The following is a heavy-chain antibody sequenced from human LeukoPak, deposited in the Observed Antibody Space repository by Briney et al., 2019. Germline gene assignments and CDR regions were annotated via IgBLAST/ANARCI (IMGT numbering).Heavy chain of an antibody. D-gene: IGHD5-18*01. CDR2: IYYSGST. J-gene: IGHJ4*02. CDR3: ARVGGRYSYGYGTDY. CDR1: GGSISDYY. Sequence: SETLSLNCTVSGGSISDYYWSWIRQPPGKGLEWIGYIYYSGSTNYNPSLKSRVTISIDTSKNQFSLKLSSVTAADTAVYYCARVGGRYSYGYGTDYWGQGTLVTVSS. V-gene: IGHV4-59*01.